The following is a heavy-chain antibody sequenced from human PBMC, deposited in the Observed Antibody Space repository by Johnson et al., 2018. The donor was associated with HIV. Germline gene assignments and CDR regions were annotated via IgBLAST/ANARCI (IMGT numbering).Heavy chain of an antibody. V-gene: IGHV3-23*04. CDR3: AKDRIRSTAPDTFDV. Sequence: MLLVESGGGLVQPGGSLRLSCTASGFTVSSNYMSWVRQAPGKGLEWVSVISGSGDSAYYADSVKGRFTISRDNSKNTLYLQMDSLRAVDTAVFYCAKDRIRSTAPDTFDVWGQGTMVTVSS. CDR2: ISGSGDSA. J-gene: IGHJ3*01. D-gene: IGHD5-18*01. CDR1: GFTVSSNY.